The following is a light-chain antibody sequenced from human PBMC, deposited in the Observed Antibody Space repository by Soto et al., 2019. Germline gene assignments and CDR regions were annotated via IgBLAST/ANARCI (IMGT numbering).Light chain of an antibody. V-gene: IGKV3-20*01. CDR2: RAS. CDR1: QRVSSDY. J-gene: IGKJ4*01. CDR3: QQYSSSPLT. Sequence: EIVLTQSPGTLSLSPGERATLSCRASQRVSSDYLAWYQQKPGQTPKVLIYRASSRATGIPDRFSGSGSGTDFTLTISRLEPEDFAVYYCQQYSSSPLTFGGGTKVEIK.